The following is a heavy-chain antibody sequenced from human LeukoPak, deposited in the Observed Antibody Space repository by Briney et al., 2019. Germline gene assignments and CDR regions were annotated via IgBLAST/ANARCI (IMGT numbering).Heavy chain of an antibody. CDR2: IIPIFGTA. J-gene: IGHJ4*02. Sequence: ASVKVSCKASGGTFSSYAISWVRQAPGQGLEWMGGIIPIFGTANYAQKFQGRVTITADESTSTAYMELSSLRSEDTAVYYCARTPGRDYYDSSGYYFDYWGQGTLVTVSS. CDR3: ARTPGRDYYDSSGYYFDY. CDR1: GGTFSSYA. V-gene: IGHV1-69*13. D-gene: IGHD3-22*01.